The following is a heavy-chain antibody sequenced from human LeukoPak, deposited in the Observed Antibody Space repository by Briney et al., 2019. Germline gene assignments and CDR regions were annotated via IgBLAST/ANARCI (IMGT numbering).Heavy chain of an antibody. J-gene: IGHJ4*02. CDR1: GGSISSYY. V-gene: IGHV4-59*01. CDR2: IYYSGST. Sequence: SETLSLTCTVSGGSISSYYWSWIRQPPGKGLEWIGYIYYSGSTNYNPSLKSRVTISVDTSKNQFSLKLSSVTAADTAVYYCARDSSGSPGGDYWGQGTLVTVSS. CDR3: ARDSSGSPGGDY. D-gene: IGHD6-19*01.